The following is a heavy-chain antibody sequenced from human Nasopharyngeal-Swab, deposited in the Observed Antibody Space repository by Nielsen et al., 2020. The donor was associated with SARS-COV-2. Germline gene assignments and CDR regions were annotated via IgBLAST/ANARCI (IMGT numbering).Heavy chain of an antibody. D-gene: IGHD3-16*01. J-gene: IGHJ4*02. CDR2: ISGSGGST. V-gene: IGHV3-23*01. Sequence: RECPGKGLEGVSAISGSGGSTYYADSVKGGFSISRDNSKNTLYLQMNSLRAEDTALYYCEKNSYYDYGLGGQGTLVTVSS. CDR3: EKNSYYDYGL.